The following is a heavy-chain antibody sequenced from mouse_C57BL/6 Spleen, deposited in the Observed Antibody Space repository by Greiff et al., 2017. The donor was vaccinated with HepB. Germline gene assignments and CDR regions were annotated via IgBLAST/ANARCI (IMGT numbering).Heavy chain of an antibody. Sequence: EVMLVESGGGLVKPGGSLKLSCAASGFTFSDYGMHWVRQAPEKGLEWVAYISSGSSTIDYADTVKGRFTISRDNAKNTLFLQMNSLRSEDTAMFYCARPRGAYWGQGTLVTVSA. CDR3: ARPRGAY. CDR2: ISSGSSTI. V-gene: IGHV5-17*01. J-gene: IGHJ3*01. CDR1: GFTFSDYG.